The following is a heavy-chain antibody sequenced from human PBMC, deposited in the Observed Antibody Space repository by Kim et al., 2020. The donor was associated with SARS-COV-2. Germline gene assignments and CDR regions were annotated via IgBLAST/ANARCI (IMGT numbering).Heavy chain of an antibody. V-gene: IGHV3-53*01. Sequence: GGSLRLSCAASGFNVSSTYMSWVRQAPGKGLEWVSVIYSGGTTFYADSVKGRFTISRDNSKNTLFLQMNSLRAEDTAVYYCATDSQQQGWFDPWGQGTLVTVSS. CDR3: ATDSQQQGWFDP. CDR1: GFNVSSTY. CDR2: IYSGGTT. D-gene: IGHD6-13*01. J-gene: IGHJ5*02.